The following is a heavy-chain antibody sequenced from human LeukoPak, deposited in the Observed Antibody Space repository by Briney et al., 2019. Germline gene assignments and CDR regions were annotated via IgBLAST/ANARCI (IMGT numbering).Heavy chain of an antibody. J-gene: IGHJ4*02. V-gene: IGHV3-7*01. Sequence: PGRSLRLSCVVSGFTFSSYWMSWVRQAPGKGLEWVANIKQDGSEKYYVDSVKGRLTMSRDNAKNSLYLQMNSLRAEDTAVYYCARVQWELRGVGSYFEYWGQGALVTVSS. CDR2: IKQDGSEK. D-gene: IGHD1-26*01. CDR3: ARVQWELRGVGSYFEY. CDR1: GFTFSSYW.